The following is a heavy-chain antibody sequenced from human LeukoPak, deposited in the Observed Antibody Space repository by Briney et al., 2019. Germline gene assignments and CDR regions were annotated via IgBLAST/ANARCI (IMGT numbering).Heavy chain of an antibody. CDR1: GYTFTGYY. Sequence: ASVKVSCKASGYTFTGYYMHWVRQAPGQGLEWMGWINPNSGGTNYAQKLQGRVTMTTDTSTSTAYMELRSLRSDDTAVYYCARVATMTLYYYYGMDVWGQGTTVTVSS. J-gene: IGHJ6*02. CDR2: INPNSGGT. V-gene: IGHV1-2*02. CDR3: ARVATMTLYYYYGMDV. D-gene: IGHD1-26*01.